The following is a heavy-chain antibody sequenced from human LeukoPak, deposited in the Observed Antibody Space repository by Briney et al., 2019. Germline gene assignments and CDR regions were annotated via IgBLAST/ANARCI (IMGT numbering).Heavy chain of an antibody. Sequence: PGGSLRLSCAASGFTFSSYSMNWVRQAPGKGLEWVSSISSSSSYIYYADSVKGRFTISRDNSKNTLYLQMNSLRAEDAAVYYCAKDGYCTNGVCYHFDYWGQGTLVTVSS. CDR3: AKDGYCTNGVCYHFDY. CDR1: GFTFSSYS. V-gene: IGHV3-21*01. D-gene: IGHD2-8*01. CDR2: ISSSSSYI. J-gene: IGHJ4*02.